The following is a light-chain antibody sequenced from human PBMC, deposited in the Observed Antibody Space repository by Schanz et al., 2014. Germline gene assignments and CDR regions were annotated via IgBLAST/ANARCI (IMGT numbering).Light chain of an antibody. CDR3: QQYNNWPPYT. Sequence: EIVMTQSPATLSVSPGERVTLSCRASQSVNNNLAWYQQKPGQAPRLLIYGASTRATGIPTRFSGTGSGTEFTLTIGSLQSEDFAVYYCQQYNNWPPYTFGQGTKLEIK. J-gene: IGKJ2*01. CDR2: GAS. V-gene: IGKV3-15*01. CDR1: QSVNNN.